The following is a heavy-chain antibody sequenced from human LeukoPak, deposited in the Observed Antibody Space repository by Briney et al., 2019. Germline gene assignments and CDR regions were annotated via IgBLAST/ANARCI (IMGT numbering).Heavy chain of an antibody. Sequence: PSQTLSLTCTVSGGSISSGGYYWSWIRQHPGKGLEWIGYIYYSGSTNYNPSLKSRVTISVDTSKHQFSLKLNSVTSADTAVYYCARDTRYYDNSGYYYFDYWGRGTLVTVSS. V-gene: IGHV4-31*03. J-gene: IGHJ4*02. D-gene: IGHD3-22*01. CDR2: IYYSGST. CDR3: ARDTRYYDNSGYYYFDY. CDR1: GGSISSGGYY.